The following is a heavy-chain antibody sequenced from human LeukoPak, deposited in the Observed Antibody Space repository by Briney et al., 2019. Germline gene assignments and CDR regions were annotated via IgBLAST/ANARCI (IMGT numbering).Heavy chain of an antibody. CDR3: ARGITMVRSFSACFDP. CDR2: INSDGSST. D-gene: IGHD3-10*01. Sequence: GGSLRLSCAASGFTFSSYWMHWVRQAPGKGLVWVSRINSDGSSTSYADSVKGRFTISRDNAKNTLYLQMNSLRSEDTAVYYCARGITMVRSFSACFDPWGQGTLVTVSS. J-gene: IGHJ5*02. CDR1: GFTFSSYW. V-gene: IGHV3-74*01.